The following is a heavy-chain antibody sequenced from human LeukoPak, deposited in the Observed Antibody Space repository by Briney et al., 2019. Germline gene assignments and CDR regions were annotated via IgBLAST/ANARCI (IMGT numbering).Heavy chain of an antibody. Sequence: GASVKVSFKASGGTFSNYPIIWVRQAPGRGLEWLGGIIPIYGTANYALMFQGRITLTAHESTATAYMELRSLTSDDTAMYFCATHTGGYNYWWFDIWGQGTLVSVSS. V-gene: IGHV1-69*13. CDR2: IIPIYGTA. CDR1: GGTFSNYP. J-gene: IGHJ5*02. CDR3: ATHTGGYNYWWFDI. D-gene: IGHD5-24*01.